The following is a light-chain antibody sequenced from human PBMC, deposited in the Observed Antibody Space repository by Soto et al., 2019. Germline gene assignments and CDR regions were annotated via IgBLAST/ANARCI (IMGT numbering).Light chain of an antibody. J-gene: IGKJ2*01. CDR2: AAS. V-gene: IGKV1-39*01. Sequence: DIQMTQSPSSLSASVGDRVTITCRASQSISSYLNWYQQKPGKAPQLLIYAASSLQSGVPSRFSGSGSGTDFTLTISSLQPEDFATYYCQQSDSTPYTFGQGTKLEIK. CDR3: QQSDSTPYT. CDR1: QSISSY.